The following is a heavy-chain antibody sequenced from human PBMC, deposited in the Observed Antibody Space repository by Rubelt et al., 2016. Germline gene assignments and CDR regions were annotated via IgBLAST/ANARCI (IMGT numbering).Heavy chain of an antibody. V-gene: IGHV1-69*01. J-gene: IGHJ3*02. Sequence: QVQLVQSGAEVKKPGSSVKVSCKASGGTFSSYAISWVRQAPGQGLEWMGGIIPIFGTANYAQKFQGRVTITADESTSTAYMGRSSLRSEDTAVYYWARGVAAAAPSDIWGQGTMVTVSS. CDR3: ARGVAAAAPSDI. CDR2: IIPIFGTA. D-gene: IGHD6-13*01. CDR1: GGTFSSYA.